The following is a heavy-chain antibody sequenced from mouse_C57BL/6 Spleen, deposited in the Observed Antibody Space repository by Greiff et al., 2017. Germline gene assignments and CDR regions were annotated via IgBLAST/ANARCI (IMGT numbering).Heavy chain of an antibody. V-gene: IGHV5-4*01. Sequence: EVQLQESGGGLVKPGGSLKLSCAASGFTFSSYAMSWVRQTPEKRLEWVATISDGGSYTYYPDNVKGRFTISRDNAKNNLYLQMSHLKSEDTAMYYCARGYDYDEGAMDYWGQGTSVTVSS. CDR3: ARGYDYDEGAMDY. J-gene: IGHJ4*01. CDR1: GFTFSSYA. D-gene: IGHD2-4*01. CDR2: ISDGGSYT.